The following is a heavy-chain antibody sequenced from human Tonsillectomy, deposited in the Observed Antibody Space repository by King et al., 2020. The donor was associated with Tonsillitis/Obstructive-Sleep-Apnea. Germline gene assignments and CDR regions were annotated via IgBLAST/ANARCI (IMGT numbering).Heavy chain of an antibody. V-gene: IGHV3-23*04. Sequence: VQLVESGGGLVQPGGSLRLSCAASGFTFRNYAMSWVRQAPGKGLEWVSAINDGGLSTDYADFVKGRFTISRDNSKNTLYLQMNSLRAEDTAVYYCAKNWGQWVPTANEYFQHWGQGTLVTVSS. D-gene: IGHD2-2*01. CDR3: AKNWGQWVPTANEYFQH. J-gene: IGHJ1*01. CDR2: INDGGLST. CDR1: GFTFRNYA.